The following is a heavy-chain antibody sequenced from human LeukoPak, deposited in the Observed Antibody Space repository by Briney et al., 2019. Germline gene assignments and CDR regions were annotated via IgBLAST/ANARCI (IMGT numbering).Heavy chain of an antibody. Sequence: SETLSLTCTVSGGSISSYYWSWIRQPPGKGLEWLGYIYYSGSTNYNPSLKSRVTISVDTSKNQFSLKLSSVTAADTAVYYCARGYDTIFGVVITDDAFDIWGQGTMVTVSS. V-gene: IGHV4-59*01. J-gene: IGHJ3*02. CDR3: ARGYDTIFGVVITDDAFDI. CDR1: GGSISSYY. CDR2: IYYSGST. D-gene: IGHD3-3*01.